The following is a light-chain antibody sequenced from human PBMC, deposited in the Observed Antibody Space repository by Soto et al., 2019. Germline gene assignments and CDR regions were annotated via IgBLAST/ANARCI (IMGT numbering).Light chain of an antibody. CDR3: SSYASTSTPVI. V-gene: IGLV2-14*01. Sequence: QSALTQPASVSGSPGQSITISCTGTSSDVGGYKYVSWYQHHPDKAPKLIIYEVTNRPSGVSNRFSGSKSGNTASLTISGLQAEDEANYFCSSYASTSTPVIFGGGTKLTVL. J-gene: IGLJ2*01. CDR1: SSDVGGYKY. CDR2: EVT.